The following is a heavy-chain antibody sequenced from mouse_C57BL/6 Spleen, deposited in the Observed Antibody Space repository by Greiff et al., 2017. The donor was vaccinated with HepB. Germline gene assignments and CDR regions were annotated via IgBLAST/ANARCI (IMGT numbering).Heavy chain of an antibody. J-gene: IGHJ1*03. CDR2: IYPGSGNT. CDR1: GYTFTDYY. Sequence: VQLQQSGAELVRPGASVKLSCKASGYTFTDYYINWVKQRPGQGLEWIARIYPGSGNTYYNEKFKGKATLTAEKSSSPAYMQLSSLTSEDYAVYFCARSRLLSGYFDVWGTGTTVTVSS. V-gene: IGHV1-76*01. CDR3: ARSRLLSGYFDV. D-gene: IGHD2-3*01.